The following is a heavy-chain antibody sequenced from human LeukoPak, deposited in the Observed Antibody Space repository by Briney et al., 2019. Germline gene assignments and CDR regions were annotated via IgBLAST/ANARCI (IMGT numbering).Heavy chain of an antibody. J-gene: IGHJ5*02. CDR2: ISWNSGRI. CDR3: ARGYCSGGSCDHRPFDP. Sequence: GGSLRLSCAASGFTFDDYAMHWVRQAPGKGLEWVSGISWNSGRINYADSVKGRFTISRDNAKNTLYLQMNSLRAEDTAVYYCARGYCSGGSCDHRPFDPWGQGTLVTVSS. V-gene: IGHV3-9*01. CDR1: GFTFDDYA. D-gene: IGHD2-15*01.